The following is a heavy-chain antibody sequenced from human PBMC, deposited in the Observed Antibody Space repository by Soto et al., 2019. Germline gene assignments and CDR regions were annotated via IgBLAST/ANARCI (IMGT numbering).Heavy chain of an antibody. CDR3: VRQGIGVLHGLVDV. V-gene: IGHV4-59*08. D-gene: IGHD3-10*01. CDR1: GDSISSYN. Sequence: QVQLQESGPGLVKPSETLSLTCTVSGDSISSYNFAWIRQPPGKGLEWIGSFRSGGGTCYNPSLNSRVAISADTSMKQFSLRLSSVTAADTAVYYCVRQGIGVLHGLVDVCGQGTTVTVSS. J-gene: IGHJ6*02. CDR2: FRSGGGT.